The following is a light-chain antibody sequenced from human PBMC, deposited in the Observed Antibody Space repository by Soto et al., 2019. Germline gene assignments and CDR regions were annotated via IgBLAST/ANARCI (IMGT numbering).Light chain of an antibody. J-gene: IGLJ2*01. V-gene: IGLV1-40*01. CDR2: GNS. CDR1: SPNIGAGYD. CDR3: QSYDSSLSGYVV. Sequence: QAVVTQPPSVSGAPGQRVTISCTGSSPNIGAGYDVHWYQQFPGTAPKLLIYGNSNRPSGVPDRFSGSKSGTSASLAITGLQAEDEADYYCQSYDSSLSGYVVFGGGTKVTVL.